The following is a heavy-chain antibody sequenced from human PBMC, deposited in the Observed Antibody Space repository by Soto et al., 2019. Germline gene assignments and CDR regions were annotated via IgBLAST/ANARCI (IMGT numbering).Heavy chain of an antibody. D-gene: IGHD3-22*01. CDR1: GFSLSTSGVG. Sequence: QITLKESGPTLVKPTQTLTLTCTFSGFSLSTSGVGVGWIRQPPGKALEWLALIYWNDDKRYSSSLKSRVTLTQDTSKNQVVLTMTNMDPVDTATYYCGRGDYFDSSGYFDIGLDVWCQGTMVTVSS. J-gene: IGHJ3*01. CDR2: IYWNDDK. V-gene: IGHV2-5*01. CDR3: GRGDYFDSSGYFDIGLDV.